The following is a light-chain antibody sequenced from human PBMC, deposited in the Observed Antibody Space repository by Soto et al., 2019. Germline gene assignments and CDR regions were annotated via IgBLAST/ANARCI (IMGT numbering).Light chain of an antibody. CDR1: ESVSKN. V-gene: IGKV3D-15*01. Sequence: EIVMPQYNATLSVSPGESATLSCRASESVSKNLAWYQQKPGQPPRLLIYGASSRATGIPDRFSGSGSGAGFTLTISSLEPEDFAVYYCQHYDRSPPVTFGQGTLL. CDR2: GAS. CDR3: QHYDRSPPVT. J-gene: IGKJ5*01.